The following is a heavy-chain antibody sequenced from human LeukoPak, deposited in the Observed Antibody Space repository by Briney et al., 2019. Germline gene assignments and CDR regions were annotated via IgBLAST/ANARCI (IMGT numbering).Heavy chain of an antibody. V-gene: IGHV3-23*01. J-gene: IGHJ4*02. CDR1: GFTFSSYA. D-gene: IGHD3-22*01. Sequence: GGSLRLSCAASGFTFSSYAMSWVRQAPGKGLEWVSFISPSADRASNADSVEGRFTISRDNPRNTLYLQMNSLRDEDTAVYYCAIMHGYYDGSGYWVQWGQGTLVTVSS. CDR3: AIMHGYYDGSGYWVQ. CDR2: ISPSADRA.